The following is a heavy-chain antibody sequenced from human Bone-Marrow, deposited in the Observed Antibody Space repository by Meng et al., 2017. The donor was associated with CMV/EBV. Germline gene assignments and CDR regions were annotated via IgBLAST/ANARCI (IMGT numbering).Heavy chain of an antibody. V-gene: IGHV4-39*01. J-gene: IGHJ4*02. CDR1: GGSISSSSYY. Sequence: SETLSLTCTVSGGSISSSSYYWGWIRQPPGKGLEWIGSIYYSGSTYYNPSLKSRVPISVDTSKNQFSLKRSSVTAADTALYDWAISGGRYAYWGQGTLVTVSS. D-gene: IGHD1-26*01. CDR2: IYYSGST. CDR3: AISGGRYAY.